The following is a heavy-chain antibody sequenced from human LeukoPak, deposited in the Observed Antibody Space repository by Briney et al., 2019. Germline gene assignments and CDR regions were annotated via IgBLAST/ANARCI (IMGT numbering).Heavy chain of an antibody. CDR1: GGSVSSYH. V-gene: IGHV4-59*02. D-gene: IGHD3-3*01. J-gene: IGHJ6*03. CDR3: ARDQGRNYDFWSGYYTNYYYMDV. Sequence: SETLSLTFTVSGGSVSSYHWSWIRQPPGKGLEGIGYIYYSGSTNYNPSLKSRVTISVDTSKNQFSLKLSSVTAADTAVYYCARDQGRNYDFWSGYYTNYYYMDVWGKGTTVTVSS. CDR2: IYYSGST.